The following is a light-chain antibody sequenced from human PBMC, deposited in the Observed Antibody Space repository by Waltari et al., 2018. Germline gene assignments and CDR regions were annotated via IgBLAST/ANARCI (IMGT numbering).Light chain of an antibody. V-gene: IGLV2-14*01. CDR1: DSAFGAYTF. J-gene: IGLJ1*01. Sequence: QSALTQPASVPGSPGQSITISCTGTDSAFGAYTFFPWYRQHPGQAPHLIIYEVSERPPGISDRFSGSKSDNTASLTISGLQADDEAVYYCSSYTTSNAPGVFGTGTKVTVL. CDR2: EVS. CDR3: SSYTTSNAPGV.